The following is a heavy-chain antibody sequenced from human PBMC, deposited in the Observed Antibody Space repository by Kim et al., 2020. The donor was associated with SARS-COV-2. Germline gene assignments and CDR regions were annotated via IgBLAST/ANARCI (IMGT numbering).Heavy chain of an antibody. J-gene: IGHJ6*02. CDR1: GFTFSSYA. D-gene: IGHD1-7*01. V-gene: IGHV3-30*04. CDR3: ARDRIGLELLEGVFYYYYGMDV. CDR2: ISYDGSNK. Sequence: GGSLRLSCAASGFTFSSYAMHWVRQAPGKGLEWVAVISYDGSNKYYADSVKGRFTISRDNSKNTLYLQMNSLRAEDTAVYYCARDRIGLELLEGVFYYYYGMDVWGQGTTVTVSS.